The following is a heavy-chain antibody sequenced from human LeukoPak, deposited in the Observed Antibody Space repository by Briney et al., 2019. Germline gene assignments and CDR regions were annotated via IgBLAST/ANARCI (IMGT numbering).Heavy chain of an antibody. Sequence: GGSLRLSCAVSGFTFSSYAMSWVRQAPGKGLEWVSAISGSGGSTYYADSVKGRFTISRDNSKNTLYLQMNSLRAEDTAVYYCANGGDGDFPNTFDYWGQGTLVTVSS. V-gene: IGHV3-23*01. CDR1: GFTFSSYA. J-gene: IGHJ4*02. D-gene: IGHD4-17*01. CDR2: ISGSGGST. CDR3: ANGGDGDFPNTFDY.